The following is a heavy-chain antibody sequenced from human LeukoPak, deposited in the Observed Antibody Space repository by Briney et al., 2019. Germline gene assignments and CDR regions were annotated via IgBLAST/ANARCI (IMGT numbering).Heavy chain of an antibody. Sequence: ASVKVSCKASGYTFTTYGVSWVRQAPGRGLEWMGCMSTHNGDTNYAQKVQGRVTMTTDTSTNTAYMELRSLRSDDTAVYYCARGGFYYDSSGYLESFDYWGQGTLVTVSS. D-gene: IGHD3-22*01. J-gene: IGHJ4*02. CDR2: MSTHNGDT. V-gene: IGHV1-18*01. CDR1: GYTFTTYG. CDR3: ARGGFYYDSSGYLESFDY.